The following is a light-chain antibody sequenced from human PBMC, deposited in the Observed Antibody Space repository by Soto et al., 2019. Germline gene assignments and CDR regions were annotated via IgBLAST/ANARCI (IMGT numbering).Light chain of an antibody. CDR2: EVS. CDR3: SSYTVSTPVV. V-gene: IGLV2-14*01. Sequence: QSALTQPASVSGSPGQSMTISCTGTSSDVGGYNYVSWYQQHPGKAPRLMIYEVSNRPSGVSNRFSGSKSGNTASLTISGLQAEDEADYYCSSYTVSTPVVFGGGTKVTVL. J-gene: IGLJ3*02. CDR1: SSDVGGYNY.